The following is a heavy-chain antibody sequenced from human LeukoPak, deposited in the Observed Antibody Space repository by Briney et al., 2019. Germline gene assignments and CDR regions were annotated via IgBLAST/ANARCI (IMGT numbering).Heavy chain of an antibody. V-gene: IGHV4-39*01. CDR1: GGSISSSSYY. D-gene: IGHD6-19*01. J-gene: IGHJ4*02. CDR3: ARARSSGAFDY. Sequence: PSETLSFTCTVSGGSISSSSYYWGWIRQPPGTGLEWIGSIYYSGSTYYNPSLKSRVTISVDTSKNQFSLKLSSVTAADTAVYYCARARSSGAFDYWGQGTLVTVSS. CDR2: IYYSGST.